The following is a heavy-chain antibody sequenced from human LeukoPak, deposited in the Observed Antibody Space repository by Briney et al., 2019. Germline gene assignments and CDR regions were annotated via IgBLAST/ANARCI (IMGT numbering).Heavy chain of an antibody. J-gene: IGHJ4*02. CDR3: ARGYDISDY. V-gene: IGHV3-23*01. CDR2: ISGSGVNT. D-gene: IGHD3-9*01. Sequence: GGSLRLSCAASGFTFSTYAMSWVRRAPGKGLEWVSGISGSGVNTYYADSVKGRFTISRDNAKNSLYLQMNSLRAEDTAMYYCARGYDISDYWGQGTVVTVSS. CDR1: GFTFSTYA.